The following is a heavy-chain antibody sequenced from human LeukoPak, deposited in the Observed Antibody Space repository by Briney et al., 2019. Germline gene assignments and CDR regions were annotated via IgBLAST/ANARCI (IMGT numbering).Heavy chain of an antibody. Sequence: SETLSLTCTVSGGSISSSSYYWGWIRQPPGKGLEWIGEINHSGSTNYNPSLKSRVTISVDTSKNQFSLKLSSVTAADTAVYYCASGNYYYDSSGYYDYWGQGTLVTVSS. CDR3: ASGNYYYDSSGYYDY. CDR1: GGSISSSSYY. CDR2: INHSGST. J-gene: IGHJ4*02. D-gene: IGHD3-22*01. V-gene: IGHV4-39*07.